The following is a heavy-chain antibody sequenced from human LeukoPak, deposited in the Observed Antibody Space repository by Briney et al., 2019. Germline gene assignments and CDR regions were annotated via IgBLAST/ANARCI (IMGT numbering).Heavy chain of an antibody. J-gene: IGHJ4*02. CDR3: VRRSTFYSGSGSYPHFDS. D-gene: IGHD3-10*01. V-gene: IGHV3-74*01. Sequence: PGGSLRLSCAASGFTLSGYWMHWIRQVPGKGLVWVSDINSDGSSTSYANSVKGRFTISRDNAKSKVYLQMTNLRAEDTAVYYCVRRSTFYSGSGSYPHFDSWGRGTLVTVSS. CDR2: INSDGSST. CDR1: GFTLSGYW.